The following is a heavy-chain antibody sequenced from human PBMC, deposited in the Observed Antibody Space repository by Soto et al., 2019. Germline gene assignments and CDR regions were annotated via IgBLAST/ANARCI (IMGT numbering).Heavy chain of an antibody. CDR2: INSGGDDV. J-gene: IGHJ6*02. CDR1: GFTFSNYA. V-gene: IGHV3-23*01. CDR3: AKPAQLWLARGYGVDV. D-gene: IGHD6-19*01. Sequence: EVQLLESGGGLIQPGGSLRLSCVASGFTFSNYAMSWVRQAPGKGLEWVSSINSGGDDVYYADSVRGRFTISRDNSKNTLCLQINSLRAEDTAVYYCAKPAQLWLARGYGVDVWGQGTTVTVSS.